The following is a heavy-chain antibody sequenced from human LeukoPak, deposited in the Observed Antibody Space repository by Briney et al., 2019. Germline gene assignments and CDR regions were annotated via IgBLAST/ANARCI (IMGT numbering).Heavy chain of an antibody. CDR1: GFTLSSHN. Sequence: GGSLRLSCVASGFTLSSHNINWVRQAPGKGLEWVSHISSSGSITYYGDSVKGRITISRDNAKNSVSLYMNSLRAEDSAVYYCARPGITAFDIWGQGAMVTVSS. CDR3: ARPGITAFDI. J-gene: IGHJ3*02. D-gene: IGHD3-10*01. CDR2: ISSSGSIT. V-gene: IGHV3-48*01.